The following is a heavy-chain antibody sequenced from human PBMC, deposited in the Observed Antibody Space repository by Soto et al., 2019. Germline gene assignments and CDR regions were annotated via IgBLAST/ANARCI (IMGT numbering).Heavy chain of an antibody. CDR3: ARDRGYDAHDYYYNAMDV. Sequence: GGSLRLSCAASGFAFSAYAMNWVRHTPGKGLEWVSSVSGTGRTTYHADSVKGRFTMSRDNAKNSLYLQMNSLRAEDTAVYYCARDRGYDAHDYYYNAMDVWGQGTMVTVSS. J-gene: IGHJ6*02. CDR2: VSGTGRTT. CDR1: GFAFSAYA. D-gene: IGHD2-15*01. V-gene: IGHV3-23*01.